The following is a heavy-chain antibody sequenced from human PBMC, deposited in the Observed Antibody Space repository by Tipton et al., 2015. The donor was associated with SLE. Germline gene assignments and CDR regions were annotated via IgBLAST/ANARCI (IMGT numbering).Heavy chain of an antibody. CDR3: ATSYSSSYDYYYYYMDV. J-gene: IGHJ6*03. CDR2: ISGSGGST. D-gene: IGHD6-6*01. V-gene: IGHV3-23*01. Sequence: SLRLSCAASGVTFSSYAMRWVRQAPGKGLEWVSAISGSGGSTYYADSVKGRFTISRDNSKNTLYLHMNSLRAEDTAAYYCATSYSSSYDYYYYYMDVWGTGTTVTVSS. CDR1: GVTFSSYA.